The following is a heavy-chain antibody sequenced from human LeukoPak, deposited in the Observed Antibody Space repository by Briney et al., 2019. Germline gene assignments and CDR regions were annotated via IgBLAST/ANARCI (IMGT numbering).Heavy chain of an antibody. CDR3: ARGGGRGYDILTGYYHV. CDR1: GFTFRGFW. J-gene: IGHJ4*02. D-gene: IGHD3-9*01. CDR2: INGDGSTT. V-gene: IGHV3-74*01. Sequence: GGSLRLSCAASGFTFRGFWMHWVRQAPGKGLLWVSRINGDGSTTNYADSVKGRFTISRDNSKNTLYLQMNSLRAEDTAVYYCARGGGRGYDILTGYYHVWGQGTLVTVSS.